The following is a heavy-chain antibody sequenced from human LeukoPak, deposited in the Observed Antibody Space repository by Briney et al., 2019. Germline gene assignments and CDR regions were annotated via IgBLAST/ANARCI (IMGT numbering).Heavy chain of an antibody. D-gene: IGHD6-19*01. V-gene: IGHV6-1*01. CDR3: ARAYSSGWYYFDY. CDR1: GDSVSSNSAA. Sequence: SQTLSLTCAISGDSVSSNSAAWNWIRQSPSRGLEWLGRTYYRSKWYNDYAVSVKSRITINPDTSKNQFSLQLSSVTAADTAVYYCARAYSSGWYYFDYWGQGTLVTVSS. J-gene: IGHJ4*02. CDR2: TYYRSKWYN.